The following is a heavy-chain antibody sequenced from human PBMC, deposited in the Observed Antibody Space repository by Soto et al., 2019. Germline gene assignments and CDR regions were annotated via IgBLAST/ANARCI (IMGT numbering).Heavy chain of an antibody. J-gene: IGHJ5*02. V-gene: IGHV3-72*01. CDR1: GFTFSDHY. CDR2: IRNKADSYTT. CDR3: ARLWERWFDA. Sequence: EVQLVESGGGLVQPGGSLRLSCAASGFTFSDHYMDWVRQAPGKGLEWVGRIRNKADSYTTEYAASVKGRSTNSRHVSNQSLYLQMNSLKTDDTAGYYCARLWERWFDAWGQGTLVTVSS. D-gene: IGHD1-26*01.